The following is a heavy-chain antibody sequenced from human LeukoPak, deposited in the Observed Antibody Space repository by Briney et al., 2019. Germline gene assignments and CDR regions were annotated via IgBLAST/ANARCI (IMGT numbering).Heavy chain of an antibody. CDR2: IDHSGST. V-gene: IGHV4-38-2*02. CDR3: AASLWFGIYPDY. CDR1: DYSISSGYGYC. J-gene: IGHJ4*02. Sequence: SETLSLTCTVSDYSISSGYGYCWGWIRQPPGKGLEWTGSIDHSGSTNYNPSLKSRATISVDTSKNHLSLSLNSVTAADTAVYYCAASLWFGIYPDYRGQGSLVTVSS. D-gene: IGHD3-10*01.